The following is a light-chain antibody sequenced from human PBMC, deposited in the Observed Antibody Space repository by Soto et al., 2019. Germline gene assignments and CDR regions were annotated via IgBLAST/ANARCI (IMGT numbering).Light chain of an antibody. CDR3: SSYTNINTRACV. CDR1: SGDIGSYNH. J-gene: IGLJ1*01. V-gene: IGLV2-14*01. Sequence: QSALTQPASVSGSPGQSITISCTGASGDIGSYNHVSWYQQHPGKAPKLIIYEVTDRPSGASNRFSGSKSGNTASLTISGLQAEDEAEYYCSSYTNINTRACVFGTGTKVTVL. CDR2: EVT.